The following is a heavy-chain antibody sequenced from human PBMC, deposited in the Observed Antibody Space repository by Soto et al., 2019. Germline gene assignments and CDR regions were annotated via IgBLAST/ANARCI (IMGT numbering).Heavy chain of an antibody. V-gene: IGHV3-23*01. CDR2: ITGSGGST. Sequence: GVSMRLCSAASGCTFSSYVLRWVRQAPGKGLEWVSGITGSGGSTYYADSVKGRFTISRDNSKNTLYLQMNSLRDEDTAIYYCAKAGGDCSGGSCYSGQGDNWGQGTLVTVSS. J-gene: IGHJ4*02. D-gene: IGHD2-15*01. CDR3: AKAGGDCSGGSCYSGQGDN. CDR1: GCTFSSYV.